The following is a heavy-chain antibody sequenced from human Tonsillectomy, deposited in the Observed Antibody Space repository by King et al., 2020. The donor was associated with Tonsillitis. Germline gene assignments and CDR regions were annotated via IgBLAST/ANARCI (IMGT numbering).Heavy chain of an antibody. CDR3: ARDTVPASGVGSGTANC. J-gene: IGHJ4*02. CDR2: MNPNSGDT. Sequence: VQLVESGAEVKGPGASVKVSCKASGYTFTDYFLHWVRQAPGQGLEWMGWMNPNSGDTKYAQKFEDRVTMTRDTSINTAYMDLNWLRSDDTAIYFCARDTVPASGVGSGTANCWGQGTLVTVPS. V-gene: IGHV1-2*02. CDR1: GYTFTDYF. D-gene: IGHD2-2*01.